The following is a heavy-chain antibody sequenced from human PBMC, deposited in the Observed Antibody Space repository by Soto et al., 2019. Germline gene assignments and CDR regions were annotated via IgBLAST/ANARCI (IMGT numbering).Heavy chain of an antibody. Sequence: PGGSLRLSCAASGFTFYDYAMHWVRQAPGKGLEWVSGISWNSGSIGYADSVKGRFTISRDNAKNSLYLQMNSLRAEDTALYYCAKDYGSAIASTSFHSPNWGQGTLVTVSS. J-gene: IGHJ4*02. CDR2: ISWNSGSI. CDR3: AKDYGSAIASTSFHSPN. D-gene: IGHD2-21*01. CDR1: GFTFYDYA. V-gene: IGHV3-9*01.